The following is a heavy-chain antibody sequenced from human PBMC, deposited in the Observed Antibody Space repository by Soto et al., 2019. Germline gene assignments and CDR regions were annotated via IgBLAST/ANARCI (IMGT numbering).Heavy chain of an antibody. CDR3: ATSVGIAPTSEDGMDV. CDR2: IIPILTTP. D-gene: IGHD6-25*01. Sequence: SVKVSCKASGGTFRFYGFSWVRQARGQGPEWIGGIIPILTTPNYAPKFQDRVTIVADESTTTVYMELSSLRFDDTAVYYCATSVGIAPTSEDGMDVWGQGTSVTVSS. J-gene: IGHJ6*02. CDR1: GGTFRFYG. V-gene: IGHV1-69*13.